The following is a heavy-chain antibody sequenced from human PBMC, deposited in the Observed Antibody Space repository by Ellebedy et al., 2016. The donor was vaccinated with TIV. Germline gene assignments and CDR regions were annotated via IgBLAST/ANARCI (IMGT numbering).Heavy chain of an antibody. D-gene: IGHD6-6*01. CDR3: ARDMSPYSNSERGPFDI. Sequence: GGSLRLXXTASGFTVINNYIRWFRQAPGRGLEWVAHIYSGGRTDYADSVKGRFSISRDNAKNSLYLQMNSLRAEDTAVYYCARDMSPYSNSERGPFDIWGQGTMVTVSS. J-gene: IGHJ3*02. CDR2: IYSGGRT. V-gene: IGHV3-53*01. CDR1: GFTVINNY.